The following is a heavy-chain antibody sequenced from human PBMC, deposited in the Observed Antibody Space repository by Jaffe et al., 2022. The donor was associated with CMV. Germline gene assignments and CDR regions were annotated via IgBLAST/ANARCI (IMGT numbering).Heavy chain of an antibody. D-gene: IGHD3-10*01. J-gene: IGHJ4*02. CDR2: IWYDGFNR. CDR1: GFTFTAYG. Sequence: QVQLVESGGGVVQPGNSLRLSCAASGFTFTAYGMHWVRQAPGKGLEWVAFIWYDGFNRYYADSVKGRFIISRDNSKNTLYLQINSLRAEDTALYYCARSTDTSYYHPLDYWGQGTMVTVSS. V-gene: IGHV3-33*08. CDR3: ARSTDTSYYHPLDY.